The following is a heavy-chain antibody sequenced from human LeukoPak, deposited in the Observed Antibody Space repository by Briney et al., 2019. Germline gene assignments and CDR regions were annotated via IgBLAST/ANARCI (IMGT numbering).Heavy chain of an antibody. CDR2: ISSSSSYI. V-gene: IGHV3-21*01. Sequence: PRGSLRLSCAASGFTFSSYSMNWVRQAPGKGLEWVSSISSSSSYIYYADSVKGRFTISRDNAKNSLYLQMNSLRAEDTAVYYCARVASDSSGYSGYWGQGTLVTVSS. J-gene: IGHJ4*02. CDR3: ARVASDSSGYSGY. CDR1: GFTFSSYS. D-gene: IGHD3-22*01.